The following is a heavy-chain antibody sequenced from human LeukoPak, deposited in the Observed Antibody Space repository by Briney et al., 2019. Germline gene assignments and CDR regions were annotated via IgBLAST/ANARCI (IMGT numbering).Heavy chain of an antibody. J-gene: IGHJ4*02. CDR3: AHTSYSGSYYVGGNYFDY. CDR2: IIPILGIA. Sequence: SVKVSCKASGGTFSSYAISWARQAPGQGLEWMGRIIPILGIANYAQKFQGRVTITADKSTSTAYMELSSLRSEDTAVYYCAHTSYSGSYYVGGNYFDYWGQGTLVTVSS. V-gene: IGHV1-69*04. CDR1: GGTFSSYA. D-gene: IGHD3-10*01.